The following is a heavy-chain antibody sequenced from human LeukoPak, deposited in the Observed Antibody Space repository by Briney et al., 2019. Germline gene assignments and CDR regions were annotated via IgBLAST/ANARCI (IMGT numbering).Heavy chain of an antibody. CDR2: MYLSGTT. Sequence: SGTLSLTCTVSGDSINSLDLWSWVRQPPGKGLEWIGEMYLSGTTHSNPSVKSRVTISIDKTKNQFFLNLSSVTAADTAVYYCAGLVGRYSSGLYYYYFDYWGQGTLVTVSS. CDR1: GDSINSLDL. D-gene: IGHD3-22*01. J-gene: IGHJ4*02. V-gene: IGHV4-4*02. CDR3: AGLVGRYSSGLYYYYFDY.